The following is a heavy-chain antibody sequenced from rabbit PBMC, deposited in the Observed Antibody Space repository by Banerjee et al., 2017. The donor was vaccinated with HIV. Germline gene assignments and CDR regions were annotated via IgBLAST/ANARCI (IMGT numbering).Heavy chain of an antibody. CDR3: ARELTGVIGWNLSL. J-gene: IGHJ6*01. CDR2: INSSSGNT. D-gene: IGHD2-1*01. V-gene: IGHV1S40*01. Sequence: QSLVESGGDLVKPAASLTLTSTASGFSFSNKYVMSWVRQAPGEGLEWIACINSSSGNTVYASWAKGPFAISKPTATRVTLQMRTLTAAYTAAYFCARELTGVIGWNLSLWGPGSLVTVS. CDR1: GFSFSNKYV.